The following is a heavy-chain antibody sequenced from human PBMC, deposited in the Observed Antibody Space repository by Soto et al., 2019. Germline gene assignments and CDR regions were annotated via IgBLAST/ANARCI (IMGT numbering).Heavy chain of an antibody. J-gene: IGHJ6*02. CDR2: INPSGGST. Sequence: ASVKVSCKASGYTFTSYYMHWVRQAPGQGLEWMGIINPSGGSTSYAQKFQGRVTMTRDTSTSTVYMELSSLRSEDTAVYYCARDPPISVPAAIGLYYYYGMDVWGQGTTVTVSS. D-gene: IGHD2-2*01. CDR1: GYTFTSYY. V-gene: IGHV1-46*01. CDR3: ARDPPISVPAAIGLYYYYGMDV.